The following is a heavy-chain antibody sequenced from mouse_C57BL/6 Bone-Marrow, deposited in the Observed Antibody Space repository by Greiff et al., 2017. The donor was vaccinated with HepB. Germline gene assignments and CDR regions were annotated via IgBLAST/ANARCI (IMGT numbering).Heavy chain of an antibody. D-gene: IGHD2-4*01. CDR1: GYTFTSYG. CDR2: IYPRSGNT. Sequence: QVQLQQSGAELARPGASVKLSCKASGYTFTSYGISWVKQRTGQGLEWIGEIYPRSGNTYYNEKFKGKATLTADKSSSTAYMELRSLTSEDSAVYFCARLRLRRETWFAYWGQGTLVTVSA. V-gene: IGHV1-81*01. CDR3: ARLRLRRETWFAY. J-gene: IGHJ3*01.